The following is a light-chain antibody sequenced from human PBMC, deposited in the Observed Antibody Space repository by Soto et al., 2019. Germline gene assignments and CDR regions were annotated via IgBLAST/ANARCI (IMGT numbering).Light chain of an antibody. Sequence: DIQMTQSPSSLSASLGDRVTITCRPSESIRNELNWFQQRPGKAPRLLIYDTFTLQSGVPSRFSGSFSGTEFSLTISSLQAGDSAIYYCQQSFTTPWTFGQGTKVEI. CDR3: QQSFTTPWT. V-gene: IGKV1-39*01. CDR1: ESIRNE. J-gene: IGKJ1*01. CDR2: DTF.